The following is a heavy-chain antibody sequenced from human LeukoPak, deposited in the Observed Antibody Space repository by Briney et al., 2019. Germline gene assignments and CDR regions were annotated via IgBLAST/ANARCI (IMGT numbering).Heavy chain of an antibody. CDR1: GFTFSSYA. J-gene: IGHJ4*02. CDR2: ISGSGGST. V-gene: IGHV3-23*01. Sequence: PGASLRLSCAASGFTFSSYAMSWVRQAPGKGLEWVSAISGSGGSTYYADSVKGRFTISRDNSKNTLYLQMNSLRAEDTAVYYCAKGGFIYDFWSGYYPRWEAGYFDYWGQGTLVTVSS. D-gene: IGHD3-3*01. CDR3: AKGGFIYDFWSGYYPRWEAGYFDY.